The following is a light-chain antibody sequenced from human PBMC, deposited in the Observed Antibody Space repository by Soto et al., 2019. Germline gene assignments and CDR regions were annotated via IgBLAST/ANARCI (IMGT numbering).Light chain of an antibody. Sequence: AIQLTQSPSSLSASIGDRVTITCRAGQGISSALAWYQQKPGKPPKLLIYDSSSLQSGVPSRFSGSGSGTDFTLTISCLQPEDFATYYCQQFDDFPPVFGPGTKVDIK. CDR1: QGISSA. V-gene: IGKV1D-13*01. CDR2: DSS. CDR3: QQFDDFPPV. J-gene: IGKJ3*01.